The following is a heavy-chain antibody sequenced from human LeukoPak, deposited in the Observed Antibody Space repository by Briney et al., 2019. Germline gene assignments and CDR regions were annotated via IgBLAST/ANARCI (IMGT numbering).Heavy chain of an antibody. CDR2: ISSSSSYI. CDR1: GFTLSNYS. J-gene: IGHJ4*02. D-gene: IGHD4-17*01. Sequence: PGGSLRLSCAASGFTLSNYSMNWVRQAPGKGLEWVAFISSSSSYIFYADSLKGRFTISRDNAKNSLYLQMNSLRADDTAVYHCARDLAYGDDGLWGQGTLVTVSS. V-gene: IGHV3-21*01. CDR3: ARDLAYGDDGL.